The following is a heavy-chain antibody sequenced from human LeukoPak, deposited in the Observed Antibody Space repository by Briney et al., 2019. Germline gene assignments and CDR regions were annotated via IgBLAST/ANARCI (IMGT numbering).Heavy chain of an antibody. Sequence: GGSLRLSCPASGFTVSSKYMSWVRQAPGKGLEWVSVIYSGGSTYYADSVKGRFTISRDNSKNTVYLQMNSLRAEDTAVYYCARESSGWLQLFDYWGQGTLVTVSS. V-gene: IGHV3-66*01. CDR1: GFTVSSKY. D-gene: IGHD5-24*01. J-gene: IGHJ4*02. CDR2: IYSGGST. CDR3: ARESSGWLQLFDY.